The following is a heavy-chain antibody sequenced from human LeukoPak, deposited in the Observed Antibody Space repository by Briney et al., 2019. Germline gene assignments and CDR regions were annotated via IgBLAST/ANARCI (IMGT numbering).Heavy chain of an antibody. J-gene: IGHJ3*02. D-gene: IGHD3-3*01. CDR3: ARDGPYSDSWSGPFPFDM. CDR2: ISTMSTYT. Sequence: GGSLRLSCEASGFTFSTYFMNWVRQAPGKGLEWVSSISTMSTYTHYADSVKGRFTISRDNAKNSLYLEMNSLRAEDTAVYYCARDGPYSDSWSGPFPFDMWGQGTMVTDSS. CDR1: GFTFSTYF. V-gene: IGHV3-21*01.